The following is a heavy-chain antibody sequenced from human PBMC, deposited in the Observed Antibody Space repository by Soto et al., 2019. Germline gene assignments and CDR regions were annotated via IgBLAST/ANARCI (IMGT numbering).Heavy chain of an antibody. CDR3: ARHITMDPLLVY. Sequence: GGSLRLSCAASGVTVSSTYVSWVRQAPGKGLEWVSVIYSGGSTYYADSVKGRSTISRDNSKNTLYLQMNSLRAEDTAVYYCARHITMDPLLVYWGQGTLVTVSS. V-gene: IGHV3-53*01. D-gene: IGHD3-10*01. CDR2: IYSGGST. CDR1: GVTVSSTY. J-gene: IGHJ4*02.